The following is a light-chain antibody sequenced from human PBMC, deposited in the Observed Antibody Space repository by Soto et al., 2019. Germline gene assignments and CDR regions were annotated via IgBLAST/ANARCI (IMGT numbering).Light chain of an antibody. J-gene: IGKJ4*01. CDR3: QQYGSSPLT. V-gene: IGKV3-20*01. Sequence: EIVLTQSPGTLSLSPGERATLSCRASQSVSSSYLAWYQQKPGQAPRLLIYGASSRATGIPDRFSGSVSGTDFTLTITSLEPEDVSVYYYQQYGSSPLTFGGGTKVE. CDR2: GAS. CDR1: QSVSSSY.